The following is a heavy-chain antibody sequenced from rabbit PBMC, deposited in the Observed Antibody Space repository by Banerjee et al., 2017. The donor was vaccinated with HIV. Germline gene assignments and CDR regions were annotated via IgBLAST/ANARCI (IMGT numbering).Heavy chain of an antibody. V-gene: IGHV1S40*01. CDR3: ARDGDSGGAYYFNL. J-gene: IGHJ4*01. CDR2: IDAGSANT. CDR1: GFPFIANYY. D-gene: IGHD1-1*01. Sequence: QSLEESGGGLVQPEGSLTLTCTASGFPFIANYYICWVRQAPGKGLEWIACIDAGSANTYYANWAKGRFTISKTSSTVDLKMTSLTAADTATYFCARDGDSGGAYYFNLWGQGTLVTVS.